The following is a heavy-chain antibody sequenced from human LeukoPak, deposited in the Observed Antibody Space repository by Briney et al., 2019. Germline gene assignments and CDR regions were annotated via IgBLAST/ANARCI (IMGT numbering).Heavy chain of an antibody. CDR2: IGYSAGDT. Sequence: GGSLRLSCAASGFTVSSYAMTWVRQAPGKGLEQVSAIGYSAGDTYYADSVKGRFTISRDNSMNTLYLQMSSLRADDTALYYCAKDDDGHHHGVDHWGQGTLVTVSS. CDR1: GFTVSSYA. J-gene: IGHJ4*02. V-gene: IGHV3-23*01. CDR3: AKDDDGHHHGVDH. D-gene: IGHD4-17*01.